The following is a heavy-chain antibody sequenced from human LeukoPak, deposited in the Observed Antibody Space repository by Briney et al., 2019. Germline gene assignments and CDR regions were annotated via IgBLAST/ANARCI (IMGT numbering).Heavy chain of an antibody. CDR2: IYYSGST. CDR3: ARQRYYGDPFDY. D-gene: IGHD4-17*01. V-gene: IGHV4-61*08. CDR1: GDSISSGGYY. J-gene: IGHJ4*02. Sequence: SETLSLTCTVSGDSISSGGYYWSWIRQPPGKGLEWIGYIYYSGSTNYNPSLKSRVTISVDTSKNQFSLKLSSVTAADTAVYYCARQRYYGDPFDYWGQGTLVTVSS.